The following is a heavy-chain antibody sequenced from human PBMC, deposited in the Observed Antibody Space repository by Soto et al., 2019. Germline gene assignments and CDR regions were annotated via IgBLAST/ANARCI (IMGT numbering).Heavy chain of an antibody. CDR3: ARQDSGRYFDWLSQDY. D-gene: IGHD3-9*01. CDR1: GGSISSSSYY. J-gene: IGHJ4*02. Sequence: PSETLSLTCTVSGGSISSSSYYWGWIRQPPGKGLEWIGSIYYSGSTYYNPSLKSRVTISVDTSKNQFSLKLSSVTAADTAVYCCARQDSGRYFDWLSQDYWGQGTLVTVSS. V-gene: IGHV4-39*01. CDR2: IYYSGST.